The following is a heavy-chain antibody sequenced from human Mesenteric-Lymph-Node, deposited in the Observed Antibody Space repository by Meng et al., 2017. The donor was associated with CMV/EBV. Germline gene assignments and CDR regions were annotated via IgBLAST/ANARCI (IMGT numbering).Heavy chain of an antibody. CDR1: GGSISSSSYY. CDR3: ARSAPNRASGPFDY. Sequence: SETLSLTCTVSGGSISSSSYYWGWIRQPPGKGLEWIGSVYYSGSTYYNPSLKSRVTVSVDTSKSQFSLKLSSVTAADTAVYYCARSAPNRASGPFDYWGQGTLVTVSS. V-gene: IGHV4-39*01. CDR2: VYYSGST. J-gene: IGHJ4*02. D-gene: IGHD1-14*01.